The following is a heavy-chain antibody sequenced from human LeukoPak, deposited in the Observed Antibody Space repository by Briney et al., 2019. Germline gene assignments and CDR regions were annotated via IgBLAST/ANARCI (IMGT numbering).Heavy chain of an antibody. Sequence: GGSLRLSCAASGFTFSSYEMNWVRQAPGKGLEWVSYISSSGSTIYYADSVKGRFTISRDNAKNSLYLQMNSLRAEDTAVYYCARFEASSGWVYYGMDVWGQGTRVSVSS. D-gene: IGHD6-19*01. J-gene: IGHJ6*02. V-gene: IGHV3-48*03. CDR1: GFTFSSYE. CDR2: ISSSGSTI. CDR3: ARFEASSGWVYYGMDV.